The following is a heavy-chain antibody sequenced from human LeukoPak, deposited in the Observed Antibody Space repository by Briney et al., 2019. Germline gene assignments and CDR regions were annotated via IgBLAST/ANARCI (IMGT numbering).Heavy chain of an antibody. Sequence: GASVKVSCKASGYTFTSYYMHWVRQAPGQGLEWMGIINPSGGSTSYAQKFQGRVTMTRDMSTSTVYMELSGLRSEDTAVYYCARPNLNGYAFDIWGQGTMVTVSS. CDR1: GYTFTSYY. V-gene: IGHV1-46*01. CDR2: INPSGGST. CDR3: ARPNLNGYAFDI. J-gene: IGHJ3*02. D-gene: IGHD6-25*01.